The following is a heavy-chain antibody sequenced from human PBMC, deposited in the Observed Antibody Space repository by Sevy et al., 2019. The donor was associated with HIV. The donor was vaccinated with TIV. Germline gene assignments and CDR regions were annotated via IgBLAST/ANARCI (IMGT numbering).Heavy chain of an antibody. D-gene: IGHD3-10*01. V-gene: IGHV3-74*01. CDR2: INSDGSST. J-gene: IGHJ5*02. CDR1: GFTFSSYW. Sequence: GGSLRLSCVASGFTFSSYWMHWVRQAPGKGLVWVSRINSDGSSTSYADSVKGRFTISRDNAKNTLYLQMNSLRAEDTAVYYCARGGRLNNWFDPWGQGTLVTVSS. CDR3: ARGGRLNNWFDP.